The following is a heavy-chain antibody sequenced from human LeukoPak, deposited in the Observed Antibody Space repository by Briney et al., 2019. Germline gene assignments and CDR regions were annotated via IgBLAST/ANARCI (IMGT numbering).Heavy chain of an antibody. CDR2: IYSGGST. V-gene: IGHV3-66*01. D-gene: IGHD3-10*01. CDR3: ARDWWITMVRGVIGWFDP. Sequence: GGSLRLSCAASGFTVSSNYMSWVRQAPGKGLEWVSVIYSGGSTYYADSVKGRFTISRDNSKNTLYLQMNSLRAEDTAVYYCARDWWITMVRGVIGWFDPWGQGTLVTVSS. J-gene: IGHJ5*02. CDR1: GFTVSSNY.